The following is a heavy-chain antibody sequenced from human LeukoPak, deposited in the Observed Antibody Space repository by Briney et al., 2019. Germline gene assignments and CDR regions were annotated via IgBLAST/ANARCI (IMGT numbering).Heavy chain of an antibody. CDR1: GFTFSSYA. Sequence: GGSLRLSCAASGFTFSSYAMSWVCQAPGKGLEWVSAISGSGGSTYYADSVKGRFTISRDNSKNTLYLQMNSLRAEDTAVYYCAKDPASNCGGDCYSTNYFDYWGQGTLVTVSS. V-gene: IGHV3-23*01. J-gene: IGHJ4*02. CDR3: AKDPASNCGGDCYSTNYFDY. D-gene: IGHD2-21*02. CDR2: ISGSGGST.